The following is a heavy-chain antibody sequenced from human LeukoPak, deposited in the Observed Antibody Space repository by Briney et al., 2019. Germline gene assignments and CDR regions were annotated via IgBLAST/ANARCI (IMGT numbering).Heavy chain of an antibody. Sequence: SETLSLTCTVSGGSISSYYWSWIRQPPGKGLEWIGYIYYSGSTNYNPSLKSRVTISVDTSKNQFSLKLSSVTAADTAVYYCARWGASGRFDYWGQGTLVTVSS. V-gene: IGHV4-59*01. CDR3: ARWGASGRFDY. CDR1: GGSISSYY. D-gene: IGHD6-19*01. J-gene: IGHJ4*02. CDR2: IYYSGST.